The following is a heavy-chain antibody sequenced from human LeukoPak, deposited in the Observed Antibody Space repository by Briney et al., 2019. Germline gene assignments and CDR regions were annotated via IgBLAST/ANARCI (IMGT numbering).Heavy chain of an antibody. J-gene: IGHJ4*02. CDR1: GFTFSSYA. D-gene: IGHD3-10*01. V-gene: IGHV3-30*04. Sequence: GGSLRLSWAASGFTFSSYARHWVRQAPGKGRGGVAVISYDGSNKYYADSVKGRFTISRDNSKNTLYLQMNSLRAEDTAVYYCARGRHHRGSFNYWGQGTLVTVSS. CDR2: ISYDGSNK. CDR3: ARGRHHRGSFNY.